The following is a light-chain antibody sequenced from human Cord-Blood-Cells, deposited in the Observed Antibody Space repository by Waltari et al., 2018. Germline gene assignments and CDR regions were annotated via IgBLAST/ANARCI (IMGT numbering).Light chain of an antibody. CDR1: SSDVGSYNL. J-gene: IGLJ3*02. V-gene: IGLV2-23*01. CDR2: EGS. CDR3: CSYAGSSTV. Sequence: QSALTQPASVSGSPGQSITLSCTGTSSDVGSYNLFSWYQQHPGKAPKLMIYEGSKRPSGVSNRFSGSKSGNTASLTISGLQAEDEADYYCCSYAGSSTVFGGGTKLTVL.